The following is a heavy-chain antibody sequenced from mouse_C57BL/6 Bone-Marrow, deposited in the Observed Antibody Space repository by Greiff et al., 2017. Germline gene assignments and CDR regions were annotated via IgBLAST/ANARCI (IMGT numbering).Heavy chain of an antibody. V-gene: IGHV1-52*01. CDR2: IDPSDSET. CDR1: GYTFTSYW. CDR3: ATVVAGMDY. J-gene: IGHJ4*01. D-gene: IGHD1-1*01. Sequence: VKLQQPGAELVRPGSSVKLSCKASGYTFTSYWMHWVKQRPIQGLEWIGNIDPSDSETHYNQKFKDKATLTVDKSSSTAYMQLSSLTSEDSAVYYCATVVAGMDYWGQGTSVTVSS.